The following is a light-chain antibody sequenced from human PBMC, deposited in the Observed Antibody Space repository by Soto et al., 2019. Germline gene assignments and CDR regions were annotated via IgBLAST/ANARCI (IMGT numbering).Light chain of an antibody. V-gene: IGLV2-23*02. CDR2: EVS. CDR3: CSYAGSNSWV. CDR1: SSDVGSYNL. Sequence: QSALTQPASVSGSPGQSITISCTGTSSDVGSYNLASWYQQHPGKAPKLMIYEVSKRPSGVSNRFSGSKSGNTASLTISGLQAEDEADYYCCSYAGSNSWVFGGGTQLTVL. J-gene: IGLJ3*02.